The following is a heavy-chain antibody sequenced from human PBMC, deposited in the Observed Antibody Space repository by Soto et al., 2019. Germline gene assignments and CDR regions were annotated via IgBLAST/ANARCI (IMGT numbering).Heavy chain of an antibody. CDR2: INAGNGNT. V-gene: IGHV1-3*01. J-gene: IGHJ4*02. CDR1: GYTFTSYA. Sequence: ASVKVSWKAAGYTFTSYAMHWGRQAPGQRLEWMGWINAGNGNTKQSQKFQGRVTITRDTSASTAYMELSSLRSEDTAVYYCARSAPPIDYWGQGTLVTVSS. CDR3: ARSAPPIDY.